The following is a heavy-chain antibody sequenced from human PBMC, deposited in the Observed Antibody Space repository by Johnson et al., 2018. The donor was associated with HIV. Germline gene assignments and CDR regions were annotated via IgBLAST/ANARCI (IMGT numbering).Heavy chain of an antibody. CDR2: IRYDGSNK. CDR1: GFTFSSYG. J-gene: IGHJ3*02. V-gene: IGHV3-30*02. D-gene: IGHD6-19*01. Sequence: VESGGGLVQPGGSLRLSCAASGFTFSSYGMHWVRQAPGKGLEWVAFIRYDGSNKYYADSVKGRFTISRDNSKNTLYLQMNSLRAEDTAVYYCAKDLEEGQQWLIGAFDIWGQGTMVTVSS. CDR3: AKDLEEGQQWLIGAFDI.